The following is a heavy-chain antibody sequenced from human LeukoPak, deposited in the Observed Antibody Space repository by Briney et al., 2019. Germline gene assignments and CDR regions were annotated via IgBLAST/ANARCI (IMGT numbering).Heavy chain of an antibody. CDR2: IRYDGSNK. J-gene: IGHJ4*02. D-gene: IGHD3-22*01. Sequence: GGSLRLSCAASGFTFSSYGMHWVRQAPGKGLEWVAFIRYDGSNKYYADSVKGRFTISRDNSKNTLYLQMNSLRAEDTAVYYCAKFTTTVVLINPGYFDYWGQGTLVTVSS. CDR3: AKFTTTVVLINPGYFDY. CDR1: GFTFSSYG. V-gene: IGHV3-30*02.